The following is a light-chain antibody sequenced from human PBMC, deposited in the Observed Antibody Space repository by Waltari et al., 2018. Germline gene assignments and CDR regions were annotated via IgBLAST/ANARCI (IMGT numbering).Light chain of an antibody. CDR3: SSYTGSNILV. CDR1: STDINTYNY. Sequence: QSALTQPPSASGSPGQSVTISCTGPSTDINTYNYVSWYQQHPDKAPKLIIFEVNKRPPGVPVRFSGSKSGNTASLTVSGLQAEDEADYYCSSYTGSNILVFGGGTKLTVL. V-gene: IGLV2-8*01. J-gene: IGLJ3*02. CDR2: EVN.